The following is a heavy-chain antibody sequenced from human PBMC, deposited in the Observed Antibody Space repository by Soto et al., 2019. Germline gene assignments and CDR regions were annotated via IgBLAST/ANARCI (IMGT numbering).Heavy chain of an antibody. Sequence: PSETLSLTCTVSGGSISSYYWSWIRQPPGKGLEWIGYIYYSGSTNYNPSLKNRVTISVDTSKPPFSLKLSSVTAADTAVYYCARVRGYYDSSGYVGFDPWGQGALVTVSS. CDR1: GGSISSYY. D-gene: IGHD3-22*01. CDR2: IYYSGST. CDR3: ARVRGYYDSSGYVGFDP. V-gene: IGHV4-59*01. J-gene: IGHJ5*02.